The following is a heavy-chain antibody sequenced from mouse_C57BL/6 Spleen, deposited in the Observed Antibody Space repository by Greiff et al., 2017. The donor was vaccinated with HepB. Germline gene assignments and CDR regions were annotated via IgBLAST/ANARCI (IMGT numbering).Heavy chain of an antibody. CDR3: ARGGATAQATRY. V-gene: IGHV1-80*01. D-gene: IGHD3-2*02. CDR2: IYPGDGDT. J-gene: IGHJ2*01. CDR1: GYAFSSYW. Sequence: VQLQQSGAELVKPGASVKISCKASGYAFSSYWMNWVKQRPGKGLEWIGQIYPGDGDTNYNGKFKGKATLTADKSSSTAYMQLSSLTSEDSAVYFCARGGATAQATRYWGQGTTLTVSS.